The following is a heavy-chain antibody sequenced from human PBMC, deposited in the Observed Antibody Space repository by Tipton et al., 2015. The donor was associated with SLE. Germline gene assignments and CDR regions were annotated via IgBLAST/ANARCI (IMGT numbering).Heavy chain of an antibody. D-gene: IGHD3-10*01. V-gene: IGHV4-34*01. Sequence: TLSLTCAVSGASVTTSYWTWIRQTPGKGLEWIGEINHSGSTNYNPSLKSRVTISVDTSKKQFSLKLSSVTAAATAVYYCARGPMVQGSGGMDVWGQGTTVTVSS. CDR2: INHSGST. CDR1: GASVTTSY. J-gene: IGHJ6*02. CDR3: ARGPMVQGSGGMDV.